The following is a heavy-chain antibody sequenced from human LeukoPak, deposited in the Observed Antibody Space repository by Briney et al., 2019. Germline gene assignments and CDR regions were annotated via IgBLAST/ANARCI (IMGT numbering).Heavy chain of an antibody. Sequence: PGGSLRLSCAASGFTFSSYGMHWVRQAPGKGLEWVAVISYDGSNKYYADSVKGRFTISRDNSKNTLWLQMNSLRVEDTAVYYCASAAGAFDFWGQGTMVTVSS. CDR2: ISYDGSNK. CDR1: GFTFSSYG. CDR3: ASAAGAFDF. J-gene: IGHJ3*01. D-gene: IGHD6-13*01. V-gene: IGHV3-30*03.